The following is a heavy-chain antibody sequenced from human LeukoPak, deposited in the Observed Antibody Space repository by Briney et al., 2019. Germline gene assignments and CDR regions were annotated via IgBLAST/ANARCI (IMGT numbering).Heavy chain of an antibody. CDR2: ISGSSSAI. CDR1: GFTFSSYN. Sequence: GGSLRLSCAASGFTFSSYNMNWVRQAPGKGLEWVSYISGSSSAIYYADSVKGRFTISRDNAKNSLYLQMNSLRAEDTAVYYCARERGDSFDYWGQGTLVTVSS. CDR3: ARERGDSFDY. J-gene: IGHJ4*02. D-gene: IGHD2-21*01. V-gene: IGHV3-48*01.